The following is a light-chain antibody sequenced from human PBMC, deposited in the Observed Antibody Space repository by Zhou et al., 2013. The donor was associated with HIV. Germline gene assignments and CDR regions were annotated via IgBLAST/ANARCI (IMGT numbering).Light chain of an antibody. Sequence: EILMTQSPATLSVSPGERATLSCRASQSIGSNLAWYQQRPGQAPRLLIYGASTRAAGIPARFSGSGSGTEFTLTITSLQSDDFATYYCQQYNSWPPLTFGGGTKVEI. CDR1: QSIGSN. J-gene: IGKJ4*01. CDR2: GAS. V-gene: IGKV3-15*01. CDR3: QQYNSWPPLT.